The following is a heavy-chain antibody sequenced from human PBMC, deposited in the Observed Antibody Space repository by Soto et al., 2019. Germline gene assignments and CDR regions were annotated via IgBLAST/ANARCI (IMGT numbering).Heavy chain of an antibody. Sequence: QITLKESGPTLVKPTQTLTLTFTFSGFSLTTDRVGVGWIRQPPGEALEWLAVIYWDDSKTYRPSLESRLTITKETSTTPVALTVTPLDSLDTASYYCAHAYGGRSLYWGQGTLVTVSS. CDR3: AHAYGGRSLY. D-gene: IGHD1-26*01. V-gene: IGHV2-5*02. CDR1: GFSLTTDRVG. J-gene: IGHJ4*02. CDR2: IYWDDSK.